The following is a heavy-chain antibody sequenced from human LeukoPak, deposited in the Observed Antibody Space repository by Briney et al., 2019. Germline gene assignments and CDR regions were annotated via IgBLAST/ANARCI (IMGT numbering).Heavy chain of an antibody. V-gene: IGHV1-2*02. CDR1: GYSFTGYY. D-gene: IGHD3-16*02. J-gene: IGHJ5*02. CDR3: ARDNSVGDIAWWFDP. CDR2: INPNSGGT. Sequence: ASVKVSCKASGYSFTGYYMHWVRQAPGQGLEWMGWINPNSGGTNYAQKFQGRVTMTRDMSTTTDYMELSSLRSEDTAVYYCARDNSVGDIAWWFDPWGQGTLVTVSS.